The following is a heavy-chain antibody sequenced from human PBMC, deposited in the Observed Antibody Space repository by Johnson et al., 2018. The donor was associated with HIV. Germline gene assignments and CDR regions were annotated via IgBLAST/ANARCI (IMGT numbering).Heavy chain of an antibody. CDR1: GFTFSSYA. D-gene: IGHD6-13*01. Sequence: QMLLVESGGGVVQPGRSLRLSCAASGFTFSSYAMHWVRQAPGKGLEWVAVISYDGSNKYYVDSVKGRFTISRDNAKNSLYLQMNSLRAEDTAVYYCARDLWAYSTRDDAFDIWGQGTMVTVSS. CDR2: ISYDGSNK. J-gene: IGHJ3*02. V-gene: IGHV3-30-3*01. CDR3: ARDLWAYSTRDDAFDI.